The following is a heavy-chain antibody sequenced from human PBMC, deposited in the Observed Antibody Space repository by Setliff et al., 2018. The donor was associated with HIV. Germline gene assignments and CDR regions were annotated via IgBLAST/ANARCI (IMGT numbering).Heavy chain of an antibody. J-gene: IGHJ6*02. D-gene: IGHD3-16*01. V-gene: IGHV3-13*01. CDR3: AREIRTVYTGGHYFYGIDV. CDR1: GFTFSSYD. CDR2: IGTGGDT. Sequence: GESLKISCEASGFTFSSYDFHWVHQAAGKGLEWVSAIGTGGDTYYVDSVKGRFTISRENARNSLYLQMNSLRAGDTAVYYCAREIRTVYTGGHYFYGIDVWGQGTAVTVSS.